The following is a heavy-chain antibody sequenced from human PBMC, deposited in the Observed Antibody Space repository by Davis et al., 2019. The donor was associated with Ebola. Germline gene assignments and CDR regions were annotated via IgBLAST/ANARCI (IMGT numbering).Heavy chain of an antibody. J-gene: IGHJ3*02. V-gene: IGHV5-51*01. D-gene: IGHD5-24*01. CDR2: IYPGDSDT. CDR1: GYSFTSYW. Sequence: GESLKISCKGSGYSFTSYWIGWVRQMPGKGLEWMGIIYPGDSDTRYSPSFQGQVTISADKSISTAYLQWSSLKASDTAMYYCARPRDSRWLQWGDAFDIWGQGTMVTVSS. CDR3: ARPRDSRWLQWGDAFDI.